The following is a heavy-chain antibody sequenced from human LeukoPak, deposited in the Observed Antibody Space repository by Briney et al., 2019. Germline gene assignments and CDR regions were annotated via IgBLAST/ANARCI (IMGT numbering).Heavy chain of an antibody. J-gene: IGHJ4*02. CDR3: ARESGVMAFDY. Sequence: VSVKVSCKASGYTFSTYYMHWVRQAPGQGLEWMGIINPNGGSTSYAQKFQGRVTMTRDTSTSTVYMELSSLRSEDTAVYYCARESGVMAFDYWGQGTLVTVSS. D-gene: IGHD3-16*01. CDR1: GYTFSTYY. V-gene: IGHV1-46*01. CDR2: INPNGGST.